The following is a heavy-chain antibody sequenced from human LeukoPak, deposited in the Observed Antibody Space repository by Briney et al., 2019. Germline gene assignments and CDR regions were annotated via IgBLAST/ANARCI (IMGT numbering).Heavy chain of an antibody. J-gene: IGHJ5*02. CDR3: VRDWGYSFSS. CDR1: GFTFSDSW. V-gene: IGHV3-74*01. CDR2: INGDASRI. D-gene: IGHD5-18*01. Sequence: GGSLRLSCAASGFTFSDSWMHWVRQAPGKGLVWVSHINGDASRITYADSVKGRFTLSRDNAKNTLILHMNSLRAEDTAVYYCVRDWGYSFSSWGQGTLVTVSS.